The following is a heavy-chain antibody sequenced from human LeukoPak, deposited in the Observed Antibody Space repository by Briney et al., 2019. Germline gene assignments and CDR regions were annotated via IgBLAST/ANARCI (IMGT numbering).Heavy chain of an antibody. CDR2: ISYDGSNK. Sequence: PGGSLRLSCAASGFTFSSYAMHWVRQAPGKGLEWVAVISYDGSNKYYADSVKGRFTISRDNSKNTLYLQMNSLRAEDTAVYYCARAWSYYSYFDYWGQGTLVTVSS. J-gene: IGHJ4*02. V-gene: IGHV3-30*04. CDR3: ARAWSYYSYFDY. D-gene: IGHD1-26*01. CDR1: GFTFSSYA.